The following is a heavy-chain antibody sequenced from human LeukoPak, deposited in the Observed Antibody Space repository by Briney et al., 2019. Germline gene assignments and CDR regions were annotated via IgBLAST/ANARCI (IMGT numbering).Heavy chain of an antibody. J-gene: IGHJ4*02. D-gene: IGHD6-6*01. CDR1: GFTVSTNY. V-gene: IGHV3-66*04. CDR3: TRPVYNSSGDS. Sequence: GGSLRLSCAASGFTVSTNYMSWVRQAPGKGLEWVSVIYSGGSTYYADSVKGRFTISRDNSKNTLYLQMNSLRAEDTAVYYCTRPVYNSSGDSWGRGTPVSVPS. CDR2: IYSGGST.